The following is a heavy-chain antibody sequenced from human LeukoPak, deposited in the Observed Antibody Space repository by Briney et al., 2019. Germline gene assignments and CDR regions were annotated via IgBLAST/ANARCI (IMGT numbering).Heavy chain of an antibody. CDR3: AKSFLRVTRTPFDY. J-gene: IGHJ4*02. CDR2: INSDGSST. V-gene: IGHV3-74*01. CDR1: GFTFSSYW. Sequence: GGSLRLSCAASGFTFSSYWMHWVRQAPGKGLVWVSRINSDGSSTSYADSVKGRFTISRDNSKNTLYLQMNSLRAEDTAVYYCAKSFLRVTRTPFDYWGQGTLVTVSS. D-gene: IGHD4-17*01.